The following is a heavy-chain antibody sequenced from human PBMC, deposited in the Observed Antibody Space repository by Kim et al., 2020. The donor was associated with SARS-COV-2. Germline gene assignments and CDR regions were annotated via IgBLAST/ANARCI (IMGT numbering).Heavy chain of an antibody. Sequence: SETLSLTCTVSGGSISSYYWSWIRQPPGKGLEWIGYIYYSGSTNYNPSLKSRVTISVDTSKNQFSLKLSSVTAADTAVYYCARASSLWFGESKYFDYWG. J-gene: IGHJ4*01. CDR2: IYYSGST. D-gene: IGHD3-10*01. V-gene: IGHV4-59*01. CDR1: GGSISSYY. CDR3: ARASSLWFGESKYFDY.